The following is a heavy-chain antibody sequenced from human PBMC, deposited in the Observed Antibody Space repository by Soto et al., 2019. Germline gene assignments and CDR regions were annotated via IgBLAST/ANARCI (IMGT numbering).Heavy chain of an antibody. D-gene: IGHD6-6*01. CDR2: IIPILGIA. Sequence: QVQLVQSGAEVKKPGSSVKVSCKASGGTFSSYTISWVRQAPGQGLEWMGRIIPILGIANYAQKFQGRVTITADKSTSTAYMELSSPRSEDTAVYYCARGVAARYYYYYYMDVWGKGTTVTVSS. J-gene: IGHJ6*03. CDR3: ARGVAARYYYYYYMDV. CDR1: GGTFSSYT. V-gene: IGHV1-69*02.